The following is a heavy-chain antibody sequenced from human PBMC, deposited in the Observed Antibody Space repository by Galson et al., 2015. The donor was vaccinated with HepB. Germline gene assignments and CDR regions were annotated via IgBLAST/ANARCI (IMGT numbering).Heavy chain of an antibody. D-gene: IGHD2-8*01. J-gene: IGHJ4*02. CDR3: ARGSRRDYFPMVY. CDR1: GGSFSGYY. Sequence: SETLSLTCAVYGGSFSGYYWSWIRQPPGKGLEWIGEINHSGSTNYNPSLKSRVTISVDTSKNQFSLKLSSVTAADTAVYYCARGSRRDYFPMVYWGQGTLVTVSS. V-gene: IGHV4-34*01. CDR2: INHSGST.